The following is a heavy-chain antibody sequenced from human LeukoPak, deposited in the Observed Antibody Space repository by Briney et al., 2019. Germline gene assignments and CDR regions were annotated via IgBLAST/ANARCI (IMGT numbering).Heavy chain of an antibody. V-gene: IGHV3-11*04. CDR3: ARHTMVRGVILNYFDY. Sequence: GGSLRLSCAASGLTFSDYYMSWIRQAPGKGLEWVSYISSSGSTIYYADSVKGRFTISRDNAKNSLYLQMNSLRAEDTAVYYCARHTMVRGVILNYFDYWGQGTLVTVSS. CDR1: GLTFSDYY. CDR2: ISSSGSTI. J-gene: IGHJ4*02. D-gene: IGHD3-10*01.